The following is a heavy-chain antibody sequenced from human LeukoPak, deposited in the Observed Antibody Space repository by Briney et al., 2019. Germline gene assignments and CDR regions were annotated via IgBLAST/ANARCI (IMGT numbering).Heavy chain of an antibody. CDR2: VYYSGST. J-gene: IGHJ5*02. V-gene: IGHV4-39*01. D-gene: IGHD3-3*01. Sequence: SETLSLTCTVSGGSITSPHYYWGWVRQPPGKGLEWIGSVYYSGSTYYNPSLQSRVTISTDSSKYLFSLKLNSVIAADTAVYYCARQTLRFLEWKLYGSWFDPWGQGTLVTVSS. CDR1: GGSITSPHYY. CDR3: ARQTLRFLEWKLYGSWFDP.